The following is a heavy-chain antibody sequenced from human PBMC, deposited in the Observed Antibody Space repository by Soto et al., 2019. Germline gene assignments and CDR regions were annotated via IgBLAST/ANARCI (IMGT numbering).Heavy chain of an antibody. CDR1: GYSFTSYW. J-gene: IGHJ4*02. CDR2: IYPGDSDT. Sequence: LGESLKISCKGSGYSFTSYWIGWVRQMPGKGLEWMGIIYPGDSDTRYSPSFQGQVTISADKSISTAYLQWSSLKASDTAMYYCARREDSSGWFVEGGDDNFDYWGQGTLVTVSS. CDR3: ARREDSSGWFVEGGDDNFDY. D-gene: IGHD6-19*01. V-gene: IGHV5-51*01.